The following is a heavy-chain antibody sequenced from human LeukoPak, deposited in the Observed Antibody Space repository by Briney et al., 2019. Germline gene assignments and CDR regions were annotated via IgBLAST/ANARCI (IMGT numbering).Heavy chain of an antibody. CDR2: IYYSGST. J-gene: IGHJ6*03. D-gene: IGHD2-15*01. CDR3: ARAASYYYYYMDV. Sequence: PSETLSLTCTVSGGSFSSSSYYWGWIRQPPGMGLEWIGSIYYSGSTYYNPSLKSRVTISVDTSKNQFSLKLSSVTAADTAVYYCARAASYYYYYMDVWGKGATVTISS. CDR1: GGSFSSSSYY. V-gene: IGHV4-39*07.